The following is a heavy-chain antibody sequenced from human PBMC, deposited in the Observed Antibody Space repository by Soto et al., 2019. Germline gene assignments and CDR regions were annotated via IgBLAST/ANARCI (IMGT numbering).Heavy chain of an antibody. V-gene: IGHV1-24*01. CDR3: VPDLEARDGYNF. D-gene: IGHD5-12*01. CDR2: FDPEDGET. CDR1: GYTLTELS. Sequence: ASVKVSCKVSGYTLTELSMHWVRQAPGKGLEWMGGFDPEDGETIYAQKFQGRVTMTEDTSTDTAYMELSSLRSEDTAVYYCVPDLEARDGYNFWGQGTLVTVSS. J-gene: IGHJ4*02.